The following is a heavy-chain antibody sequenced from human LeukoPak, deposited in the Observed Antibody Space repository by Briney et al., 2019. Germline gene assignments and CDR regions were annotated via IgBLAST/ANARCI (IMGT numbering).Heavy chain of an antibody. J-gene: IGHJ4*02. Sequence: GGPLRLSCAASGFTFSRHWMHWVRQAPGEGLVWISRINSDASDTNYADFVKGRFTISRDNAKNTVYLQINSLRDEDTAVYYCARICSSTDCLIPDWGQGTLVTVSS. CDR3: ARICSSTDCLIPD. CDR2: INSDASDT. V-gene: IGHV3-74*01. CDR1: GFTFSRHW. D-gene: IGHD2-2*01.